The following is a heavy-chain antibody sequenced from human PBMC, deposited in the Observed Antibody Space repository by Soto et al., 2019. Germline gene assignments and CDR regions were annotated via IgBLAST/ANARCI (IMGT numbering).Heavy chain of an antibody. Sequence: HPVGSLRLSCAASGFTFSSYGMHWVRQAPGKGLEWVAVISYDGSNKYYADSVKGRFTISRDNSKNTLYLQMNSLRAEDTAVYYCAKDLLTRLGYYYYGMDVWGQGTTVTVSS. CDR2: ISYDGSNK. J-gene: IGHJ6*02. CDR3: AKDLLTRLGYYYYGMDV. CDR1: GFTFSSYG. V-gene: IGHV3-30*18. D-gene: IGHD3-16*01.